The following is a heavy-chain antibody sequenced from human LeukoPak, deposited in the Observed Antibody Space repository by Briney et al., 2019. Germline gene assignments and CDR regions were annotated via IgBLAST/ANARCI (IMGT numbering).Heavy chain of an antibody. D-gene: IGHD1-26*01. CDR2: ISYSGST. Sequence: SETLSLTCTVSGGSISSYFWSWIRQPPGKGLEWIGYISYSGSTDYSPSLKSRVTISLDTSKNQFSLRLSSVTAADTAVYYCARDTRLHSGSYSNDAFDIWGQGTMVTVSS. V-gene: IGHV4-59*01. J-gene: IGHJ3*02. CDR1: GGSISSYF. CDR3: ARDTRLHSGSYSNDAFDI.